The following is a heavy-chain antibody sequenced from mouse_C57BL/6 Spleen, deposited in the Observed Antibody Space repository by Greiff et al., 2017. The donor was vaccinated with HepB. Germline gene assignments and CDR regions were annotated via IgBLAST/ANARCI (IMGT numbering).Heavy chain of an antibody. D-gene: IGHD3-2*02. CDR3: ARWDSSGYVLYYYAMDY. CDR1: GYTFTSYW. CDR2: IDPSDSYT. V-gene: IGHV1-59*01. J-gene: IGHJ4*01. Sequence: QVQLQQPGAELVRPGTSVKLSCKASGYTFTSYWMHWVKQRPGQGLEWIGVIDPSDSYTNYNQKFKGKATLTVDTSSSTAYMQLSSLTSEDSAVYYCARWDSSGYVLYYYAMDYWGQGTSVTVSS.